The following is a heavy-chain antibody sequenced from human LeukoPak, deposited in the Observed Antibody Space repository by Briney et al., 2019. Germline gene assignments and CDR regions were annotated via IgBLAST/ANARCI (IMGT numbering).Heavy chain of an antibody. D-gene: IGHD3-9*01. V-gene: IGHV3-23*01. J-gene: IGHJ4*02. CDR3: AKDRTDWLLEFDY. CDR1: GFTFSSYA. CDR2: ISGSGGST. Sequence: GGSLRLSCAASGFTFSSYAMSWVRQAPGKGLEWVSAISGSGGSTYYADSVKGRFTISRDNSKNTLFLQMNSLRAEDTAVYYCAKDRTDWLLEFDYWGQGTLVTVSS.